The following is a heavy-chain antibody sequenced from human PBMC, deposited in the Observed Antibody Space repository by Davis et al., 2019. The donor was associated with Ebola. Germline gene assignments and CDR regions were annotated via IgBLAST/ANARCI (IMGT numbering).Heavy chain of an antibody. CDR1: GGTFSSYA. V-gene: IGHV1-18*01. Sequence: ASVKVSCKASGGTFSSYAITWVRQAPGQGLEWMGWIRADNGHTNYVQNLQGRVTMTTDTSTNTAYMELRSLTSDDTALYYCARRGSNNWYYFDHWGQGTLVTVSS. D-gene: IGHD5-24*01. CDR2: IRADNGHT. J-gene: IGHJ4*02. CDR3: ARRGSNNWYYFDH.